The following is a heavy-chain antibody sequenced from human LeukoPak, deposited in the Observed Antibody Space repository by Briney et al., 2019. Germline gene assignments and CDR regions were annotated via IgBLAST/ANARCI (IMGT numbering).Heavy chain of an antibody. CDR3: ARGRTRYYDSSGYYFLVY. CDR2: IIPIFGTA. V-gene: IGHV1-69*13. J-gene: IGHJ4*02. Sequence: ASVKVSCKASGGTFSSYAISWVRQAPGQGLEWMGGIIPIFGTANYAQKFQGRVTITADESTSTAYMELSSLRSEDTAVYYCARGRTRYYDSSGYYFLVYWGQGTLVTVSS. D-gene: IGHD3-22*01. CDR1: GGTFSSYA.